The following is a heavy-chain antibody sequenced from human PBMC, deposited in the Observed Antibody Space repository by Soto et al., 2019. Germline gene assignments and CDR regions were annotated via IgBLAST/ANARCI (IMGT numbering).Heavy chain of an antibody. J-gene: IGHJ4*02. V-gene: IGHV4-30-2*01. CDR1: GGSISSGGYS. Sequence: SETLSLTCAVSGGSISSGGYSWSWIRQPPGKGLEWIGYMYYSGSTYNNPSLKSRVTISADTSKNQFSLALTSVTAADTAMYYCARGSTTEKVDSWGQGILVTVSS. CDR2: MYYSGST. CDR3: ARGSTTEKVDS.